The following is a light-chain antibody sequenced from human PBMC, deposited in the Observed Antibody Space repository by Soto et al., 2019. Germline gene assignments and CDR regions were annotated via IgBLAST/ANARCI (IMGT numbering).Light chain of an antibody. J-gene: IGKJ2*01. CDR2: DVS. CDR3: QHTTDFT. Sequence: DIQMTQSPSTLAASVGDTVTMTCRSSSKWLAWYQKKPGKAPKLLIYDVSNLERGVPPRFSGSTSGAESTLTITDLQPDDLGTYYCQHTTDFTFGQGTKVEIK. V-gene: IGKV1-5*01. CDR1: SSSKW.